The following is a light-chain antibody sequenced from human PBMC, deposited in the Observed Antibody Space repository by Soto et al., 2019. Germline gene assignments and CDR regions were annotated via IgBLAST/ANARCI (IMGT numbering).Light chain of an antibody. J-gene: IGKJ5*01. CDR1: QSIVRN. Sequence: IQMTQSPSSLSASVGDRVTITCXASQSIVRNLNWYQQKPGKAPNLLIYHASKLAKGVTSRFSGSGSGTDFSFIITSLQREDLATYYCQQYYGLPPLTFGQGTRLEIK. CDR3: QQYYGLPPLT. V-gene: IGKV1-33*01. CDR2: HAS.